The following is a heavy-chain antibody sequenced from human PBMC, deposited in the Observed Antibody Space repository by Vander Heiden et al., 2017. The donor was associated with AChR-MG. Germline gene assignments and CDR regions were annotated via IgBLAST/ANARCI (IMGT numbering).Heavy chain of an antibody. CDR1: GFTFSSYA. CDR2: ISGSGGST. Sequence: EVQLLESGGGLVQPGGSLRLSCAASGFTFSSYAMRWVRQAPGKGLEWVSAISGSGGSTYYADSVKGRFTISRDNSKNTLYLQMNSLRAEDTAVYYCARGYSSLFGFDPWGQGTLVTVSS. CDR3: ARGYSSLFGFDP. V-gene: IGHV3-23*01. D-gene: IGHD6-19*01. J-gene: IGHJ5*02.